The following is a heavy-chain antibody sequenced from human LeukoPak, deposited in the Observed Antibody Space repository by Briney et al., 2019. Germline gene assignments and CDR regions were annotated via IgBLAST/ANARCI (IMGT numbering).Heavy chain of an antibody. D-gene: IGHD3-22*01. Sequence: ASVKVSCTASGYTFTSYYMHWVRQAPGQGLEWMGIINPSGGSTSYAQKFQGRVTMTRDTSTSTVYMELSSLRSEDTAVYYCARDVTYYYDSSGYLQYYFDYWGQGTLVTVSS. CDR1: GYTFTSYY. CDR2: INPSGGST. CDR3: ARDVTYYYDSSGYLQYYFDY. V-gene: IGHV1-46*01. J-gene: IGHJ4*02.